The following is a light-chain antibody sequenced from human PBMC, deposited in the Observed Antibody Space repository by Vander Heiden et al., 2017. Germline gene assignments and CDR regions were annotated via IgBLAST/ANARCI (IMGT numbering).Light chain of an antibody. CDR3: AGWDDSLSGWV. CDR1: SSNLGSNT. J-gene: IGLJ3*02. V-gene: IGLV1-44*01. Sequence: QSVMTQPPSASGTPGQPVTISCSGSSSNLGSNTVKWYQQFPGTAPKLRGYSNDQRPSGVPDRFSGSKSGTSASLAIRGLQSEDEATYDCAGWDDSLSGWVFGGGTKL. CDR2: SND.